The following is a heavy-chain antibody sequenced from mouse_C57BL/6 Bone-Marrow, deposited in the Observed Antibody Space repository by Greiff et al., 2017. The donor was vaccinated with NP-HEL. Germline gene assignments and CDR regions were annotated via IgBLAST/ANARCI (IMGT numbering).Heavy chain of an antibody. CDR1: GYTFTSYW. V-gene: IGHV1-5*01. CDR3: TGGYYGGYFEV. D-gene: IGHD1-1*01. CDR2: IYPGNSDT. J-gene: IGHJ1*03. Sequence: EVKLQQSGTVLARPGASVKMSCKPSGYTFTSYWMHWVKQRPGQGLEWIGAIYPGNSDTSYNQKFKGKAKLTAVTSASTAYMERSSLTNEDSAVYYCTGGYYGGYFEVWGTGTTVTVSS.